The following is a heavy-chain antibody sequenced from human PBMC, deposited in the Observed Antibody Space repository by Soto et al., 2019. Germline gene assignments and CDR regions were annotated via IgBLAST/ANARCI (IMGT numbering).Heavy chain of an antibody. D-gene: IGHD6-13*01. Sequence: GASVKVSCKASGYTFTSYAMHWVRQAPGQRLEWMGWINAGNGNTKYSQKFQGRVTITRDTSASTAYMELSSLRPEDTAVYYCARFIAAAGIRWFDPWGQGTLVTVSS. CDR3: ARFIAAAGIRWFDP. CDR2: INAGNGNT. J-gene: IGHJ5*02. CDR1: GYTFTSYA. V-gene: IGHV1-3*01.